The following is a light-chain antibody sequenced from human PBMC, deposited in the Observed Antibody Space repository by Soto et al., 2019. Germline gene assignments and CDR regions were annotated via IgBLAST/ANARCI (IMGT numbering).Light chain of an antibody. J-gene: IGKJ5*01. V-gene: IGKV3-20*01. Sequence: EIVLTQSPGTLSLSPGERATLSCRASQSVSSSYLAWYQQKPGQAPRLLISGASSRATGIPDRFGGSGSGTDFTLTISRLEPEDFAVYYCQQYGSPITFGQGTRLEI. CDR1: QSVSSSY. CDR2: GAS. CDR3: QQYGSPIT.